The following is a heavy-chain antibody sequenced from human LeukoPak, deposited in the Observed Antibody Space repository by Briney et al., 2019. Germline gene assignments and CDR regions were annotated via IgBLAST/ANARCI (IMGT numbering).Heavy chain of an antibody. J-gene: IGHJ3*02. V-gene: IGHV1-46*01. CDR3: ARDPRRYYDMSQWDQRRAFDI. D-gene: IGHD3-22*01. CDR2: INPSGGST. CDR1: GYTFTSYY. Sequence: GASVKVSCKASGYTFTSYYMHWVRQAPGQGLEWMGIINPSGGSTSYAQKFQGRVTMTRDTSTSTVYMELSSLRSEDTAVYYCARDPRRYYDMSQWDQRRAFDIWGQGTMVTVSS.